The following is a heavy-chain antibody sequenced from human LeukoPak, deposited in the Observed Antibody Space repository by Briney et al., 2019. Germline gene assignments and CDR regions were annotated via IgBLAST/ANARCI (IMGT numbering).Heavy chain of an antibody. J-gene: IGHJ3*02. CDR2: LFTYSNT. CDR1: GFIVSNND. Sequence: GGSLRLSCAASGFIVSNNDMTWVRQAPGRGLEWVSVLFTYSNTYYADSVWGRFTISRDNSKNTMYLQMNSLRAEDTAVYYCASLRGRAFDIWGQGTMVTVS. V-gene: IGHV3-66*01. CDR3: ASLRGRAFDI.